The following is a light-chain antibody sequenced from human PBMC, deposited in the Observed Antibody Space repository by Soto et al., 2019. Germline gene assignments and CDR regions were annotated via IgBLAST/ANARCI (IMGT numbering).Light chain of an antibody. J-gene: IGLJ1*01. CDR1: SSDVGGYSY. CDR3: SSYRSSSTPYV. Sequence: QSALTQPASVSGSPGQSITISCTGTSSDVGGYSYVSWYQQHPGKAPKLMISEVSNRPSGVSNRFSGSKSGNTASLTISGLQAEDEADYYCSSYRSSSTPYVFGTGTKVTVL. CDR2: EVS. V-gene: IGLV2-14*01.